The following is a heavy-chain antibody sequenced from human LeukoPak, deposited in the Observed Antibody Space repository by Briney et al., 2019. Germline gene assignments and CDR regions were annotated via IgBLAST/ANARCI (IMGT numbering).Heavy chain of an antibody. CDR2: IYTSGST. Sequence: SETLSLTCTVSGGSISSYYWSWIRQPAGKGLEWIGRIYTSGSTNYNPSLKSRVTISVDTSKNQFSLKLSSVTAADTAVYYCARGDYDSSGYYFDYWGQGTLVTVSS. CDR3: ARGDYDSSGYYFDY. D-gene: IGHD3-22*01. J-gene: IGHJ4*02. CDR1: GGSISSYY. V-gene: IGHV4-4*07.